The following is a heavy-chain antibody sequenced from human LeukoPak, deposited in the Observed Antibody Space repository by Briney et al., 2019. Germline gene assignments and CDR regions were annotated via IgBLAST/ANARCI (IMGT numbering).Heavy chain of an antibody. CDR1: GFTFSSYG. V-gene: IGHV3-30*02. Sequence: GGSLRLSCAASGFTFSSYGMHWVRQAPGKGLEWVAFIRYDGSNKYYADSVKGRFTISRDNSKNTLYLQMNSLRAEDTAVYYCARDRLVEFSYYFDDWGQGTLVTVSS. CDR2: IRYDGSNK. J-gene: IGHJ4*02. CDR3: ARDRLVEFSYYFDD. D-gene: IGHD6-19*01.